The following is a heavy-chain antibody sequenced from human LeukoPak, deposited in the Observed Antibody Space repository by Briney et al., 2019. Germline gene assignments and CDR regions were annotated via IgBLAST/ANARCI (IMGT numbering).Heavy chain of an antibody. Sequence: GGSLRLSCTASGFTLGSHDMHWVRQIPGQGLGWVAAVSSGFHAFFADSVQGRFTVSREDARNYLYLQMNSLRAGDTAVYYCVREARGYHYTYFDYWGQGTLVTVSS. CDR2: VSSGFHA. J-gene: IGHJ4*02. CDR3: VREARGYHYTYFDY. V-gene: IGHV3-13*01. CDR1: GFTLGSHD. D-gene: IGHD5-18*01.